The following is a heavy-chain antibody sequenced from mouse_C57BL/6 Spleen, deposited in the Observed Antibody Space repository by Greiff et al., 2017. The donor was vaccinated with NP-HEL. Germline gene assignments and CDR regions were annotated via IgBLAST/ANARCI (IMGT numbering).Heavy chain of an antibody. CDR1: GYTFTSYW. D-gene: IGHD1-1*01. CDR3: ARYSGSSYWYFDV. Sequence: VQLQQPGAELVKPGASVKLSCKASGYTFTSYWMHWVKQRPGQGLEWIGIIHPNSGSTNYNEKFKSKATLTVDKSSSTAYMQLSSLTSEDSAVYYCARYSGSSYWYFDVWGTGTTVTVSS. V-gene: IGHV1-64*01. J-gene: IGHJ1*03. CDR2: IHPNSGST.